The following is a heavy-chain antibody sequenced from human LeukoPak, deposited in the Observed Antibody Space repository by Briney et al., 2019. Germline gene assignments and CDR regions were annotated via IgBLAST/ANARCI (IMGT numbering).Heavy chain of an antibody. V-gene: IGHV3-23*01. CDR3: AKDHFRHVVPAGIGVDY. Sequence: QTGGSLRLSCAASGFTFSSYAMSWVRQAPGKGLEWVSAISGSGGSTYYADSVKGRFTISRDNSKNTLYLQMNSLRAEDTAVYYCAKDHFRHVVPAGIGVDYWGQGTLVTVSS. J-gene: IGHJ4*02. CDR1: GFTFSSYA. D-gene: IGHD2-2*02. CDR2: ISGSGGST.